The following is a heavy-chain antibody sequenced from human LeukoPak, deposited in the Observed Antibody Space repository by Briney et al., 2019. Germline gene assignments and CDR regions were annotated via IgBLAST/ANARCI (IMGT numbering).Heavy chain of an antibody. CDR3: AKAPGYCSGGTCYDD. CDR1: GFTFSSYA. Sequence: GGSLRLSCAASGFTFSSYAMSWVRQAPGKGLEWVSVISVSGGSTYNADSVKGRFTIPRDNSKNKLYLQMKSLRADDTAVYYCAKAPGYCSGGTCYDDWGQGSLVTVSS. V-gene: IGHV3-23*01. J-gene: IGHJ4*02. D-gene: IGHD2-15*01. CDR2: ISVSGGST.